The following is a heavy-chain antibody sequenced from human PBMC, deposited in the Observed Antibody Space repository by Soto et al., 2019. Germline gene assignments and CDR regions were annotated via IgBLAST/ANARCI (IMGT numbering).Heavy chain of an antibody. CDR2: ISSNGKYR. CDR1: RFTFSDYY. D-gene: IGHD5-18*01. Sequence: GGSLRLSCAASRFTFSDYYMTWIRQAPGKGLEWVSYISSNGKYRGYADSVKGRFTISRDNAENSLYLQMDSLRAEDTAVYYCARDPPDGYSSLDYWGQGTLVTVSS. CDR3: ARDPPDGYSSLDY. V-gene: IGHV3-11*06. J-gene: IGHJ4*02.